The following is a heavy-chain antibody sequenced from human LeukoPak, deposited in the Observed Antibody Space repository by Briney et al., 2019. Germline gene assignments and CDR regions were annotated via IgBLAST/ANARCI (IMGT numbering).Heavy chain of an antibody. D-gene: IGHD2-2*01. J-gene: IGHJ5*02. V-gene: IGHV4-59*05. Sequence: GSLRLSCAASGFTFSDYYMSWIRQAPGKGLEWIGSIYYSGSTYYNPSLKSRVTISVNTSKNQFSLKLTSVTAADTAVYYCASRSSTYAYNWFDPWGQGTLVTVSS. CDR2: IYYSGST. CDR1: GFTFSDYY. CDR3: ASRSSTYAYNWFDP.